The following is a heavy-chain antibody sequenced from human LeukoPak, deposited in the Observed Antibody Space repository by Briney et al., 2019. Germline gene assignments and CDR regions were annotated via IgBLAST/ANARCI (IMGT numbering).Heavy chain of an antibody. V-gene: IGHV1-24*01. J-gene: IGHJ4*02. CDR1: GYTLTELS. D-gene: IGHD3-22*01. Sequence: GASVKVSCKVSGYTLTELSMHWVRQAPGKGLEWMGGFDPEDGETIYAQKFQGRVTMTEDTSTDTAYMELSSLRSEDTAVYYCATALLRDRKLAYFDYWGQGTLVTVFS. CDR2: FDPEDGET. CDR3: ATALLRDRKLAYFDY.